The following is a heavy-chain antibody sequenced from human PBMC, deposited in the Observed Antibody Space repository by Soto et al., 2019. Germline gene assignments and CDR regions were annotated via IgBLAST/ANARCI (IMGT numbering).Heavy chain of an antibody. CDR2: ISAYNGNT. Sequence: ASVKVSCKASGYTFTSYGISWVRQAPGQGLEWMGWISAYNGNTNYAQKLQGRVTMTTDTSTSTAYMELRSLRSDDAAVYYCARVPGISIAAAGTPPFDYWGQGTLVTVSS. J-gene: IGHJ4*02. CDR1: GYTFTSYG. V-gene: IGHV1-18*01. D-gene: IGHD6-13*01. CDR3: ARVPGISIAAAGTPPFDY.